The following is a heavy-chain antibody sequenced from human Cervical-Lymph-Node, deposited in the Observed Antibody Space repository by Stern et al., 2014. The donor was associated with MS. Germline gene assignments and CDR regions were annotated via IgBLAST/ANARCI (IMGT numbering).Heavy chain of an antibody. J-gene: IGHJ4*02. Sequence: QTTLKESGPALVKPTQTLTLTCTFSGFSLSTSGLGVGWIRQPPGEALEWLAYIYWDDQKRYSPSLKSRLTITKDTSKNQVVLTLTNVDPVDTATYYCAHRTAGPFDYWGQGTLVTVSS. V-gene: IGHV2-5*02. CDR2: IYWDDQK. CDR1: GFSLSTSGLG. CDR3: AHRTAGPFDY.